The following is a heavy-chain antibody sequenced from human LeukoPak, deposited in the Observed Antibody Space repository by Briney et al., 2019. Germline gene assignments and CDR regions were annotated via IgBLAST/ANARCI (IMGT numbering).Heavy chain of an antibody. V-gene: IGHV3-23*01. CDR3: ARSYYYDSSGELYYFDY. Sequence: AGGSLRLSCAASGFTFSSYGMSWVRQAPGKGLEWVSAISGSGGSTYYADSVKGRFTISRDNSKNTLYLQMNSLRAEDTAVYYCARSYYYDSSGELYYFDYWGQGTLVTVSS. D-gene: IGHD3-22*01. CDR2: ISGSGGST. J-gene: IGHJ4*02. CDR1: GFTFSSYG.